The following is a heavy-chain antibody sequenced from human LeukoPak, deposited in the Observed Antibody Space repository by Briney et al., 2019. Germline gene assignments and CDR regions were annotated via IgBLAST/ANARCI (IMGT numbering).Heavy chain of an antibody. CDR1: GFTFSSYW. CDR2: IKQDGSDK. CDR3: ARDRGAGDIYFDY. V-gene: IGHV3-7*01. Sequence: PGGSLRLSCAASGFTFSSYWMSWVRQAPGKGLEWVANIKQDGSDKYYVDSLKGRFSISRDNAKNSLYLQMNSLRAEDTAVYYCARDRGAGDIYFDYWGQGTLVTVSS. J-gene: IGHJ4*02. D-gene: IGHD2-21*02.